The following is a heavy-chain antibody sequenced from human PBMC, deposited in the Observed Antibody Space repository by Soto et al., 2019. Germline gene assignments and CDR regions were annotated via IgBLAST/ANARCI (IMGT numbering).Heavy chain of an antibody. J-gene: IGHJ4*02. D-gene: IGHD4-17*01. Sequence: QVQLVQSGAEVKKPGSSVKVSCKASGGTFSSYAISWVRQAPGQRLEWMGGIIPIFGTANYAQKFQGRVTITADKSTSTAYMELSSLRSADTAVYYCAGWITTVTTTPSFDYWGQGTLVTVSS. V-gene: IGHV1-69*06. CDR2: IIPIFGTA. CDR1: GGTFSSYA. CDR3: AGWITTVTTTPSFDY.